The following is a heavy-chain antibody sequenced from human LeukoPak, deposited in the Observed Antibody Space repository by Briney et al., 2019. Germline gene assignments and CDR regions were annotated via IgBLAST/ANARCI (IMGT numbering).Heavy chain of an antibody. CDR2: IRYSGTT. CDR1: GGSITSDY. J-gene: IGHJ4*02. V-gene: IGHV4-59*01. D-gene: IGHD6-19*01. CDR3: ARGAGWYGN. Sequence: SETLSRTCTVSGGSITSDYWSWIRQPPGEGLEWIAYIRYSGTTNYNPSLKSRVTISLDTSKNQFSLKLTSVTAADTAVYYCARGAGWYGNWGQGTLVTVSS.